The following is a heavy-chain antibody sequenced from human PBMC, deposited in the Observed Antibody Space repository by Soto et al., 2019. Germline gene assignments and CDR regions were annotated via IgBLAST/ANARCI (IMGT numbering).Heavy chain of an antibody. CDR3: ARQGFYYDVAWFDP. CDR1: GGSISSSSYY. CDR2: IYYSGST. Sequence: QLQLQESGPGLEKPSETLSLTCTVSGGSISSSSYYWGWIRQPPGKGLEWIGSIYYSGSTYYNPSLKSRVTISVDTSKNQFSRKLSSVTAADTAVYYCARQGFYYDVAWFDPWGQGTLVTVSS. J-gene: IGHJ5*02. V-gene: IGHV4-39*01. D-gene: IGHD3-22*01.